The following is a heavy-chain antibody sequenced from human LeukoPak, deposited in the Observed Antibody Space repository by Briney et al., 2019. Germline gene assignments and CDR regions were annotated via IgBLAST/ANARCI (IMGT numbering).Heavy chain of an antibody. CDR3: AKCLPLRCDDYAPFDS. CDR1: GFTFSSYA. J-gene: IGHJ4*02. D-gene: IGHD3-16*01. V-gene: IGHV3-23*01. Sequence: QAGGSLRLSCAASGFTFSSYAMNWVRQAPGKGPEWVSAISGSGYNTYYADSVVGRFTISRDNSKNTLYLQMNSLRAEDTAVYYCAKCLPLRCDDYAPFDSWGQGALVTVSS. CDR2: ISGSGYNT.